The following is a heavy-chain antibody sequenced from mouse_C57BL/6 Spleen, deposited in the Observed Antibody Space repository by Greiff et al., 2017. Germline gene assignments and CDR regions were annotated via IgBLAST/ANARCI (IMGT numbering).Heavy chain of an antibody. J-gene: IGHJ4*01. V-gene: IGHV1-5*01. D-gene: IGHD2-1*01. CDR3: TIYYGNPPYAMDY. Sequence: VQLKESGTVLARPGASVKMSCKTSGYTFTSYWMHWVKQRPGQGLEWIGAIYPGNSDTSYNPKFKGKAKLTAVTSASTAYMELSSLTNEDSAVYYCTIYYGNPPYAMDYWGQGTSVTVSS. CDR1: GYTFTSYW. CDR2: IYPGNSDT.